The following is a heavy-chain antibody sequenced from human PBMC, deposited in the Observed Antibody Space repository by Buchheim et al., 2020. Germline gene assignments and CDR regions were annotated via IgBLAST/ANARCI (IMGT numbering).Heavy chain of an antibody. J-gene: IGHJ6*02. Sequence: QEQLVESGGGVVQPGRSLRLSCAASGFTFSSYGMHWVRQAPGKGLEWMALISYEGRNKYYADSVKGRFTISRDNSKKTLYLQMNSLRSEDTAVYYCAKDRGYEEGRYYYYYGMDVWGQGTT. D-gene: IGHD5-12*01. CDR1: GFTFSSYG. CDR3: AKDRGYEEGRYYYYYGMDV. V-gene: IGHV3-30*18. CDR2: ISYEGRNK.